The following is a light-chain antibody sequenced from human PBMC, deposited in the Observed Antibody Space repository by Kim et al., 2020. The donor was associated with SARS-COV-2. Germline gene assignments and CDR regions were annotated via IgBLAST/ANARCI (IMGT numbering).Light chain of an antibody. CDR3: QAWDSSTVVV. V-gene: IGLV3-1*01. CDR2: QDS. J-gene: IGLJ2*01. Sequence: SYELTQPPSVSVSPGQTASITCSGDKLVDKYACWYQQKPGQSPVLVIYQDSKRPSGIPERFSGSNSGNTATLTISGTQAMDEADYYCQAWDSSTVVVFG. CDR1: KLVDKY.